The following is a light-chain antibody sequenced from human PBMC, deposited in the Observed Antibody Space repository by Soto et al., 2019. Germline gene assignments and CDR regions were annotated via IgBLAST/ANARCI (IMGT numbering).Light chain of an antibody. Sequence: QSALTQPASVSGSPGQSITISCTGTSSDVGGYNYVSWYQQHPGIAPKLLIYGVTTRFSGSKSGNTASLTISGLQAEDEADHHCSSYTSASTLLYLFGTGTKVTVL. CDR1: SSDVGGYNY. V-gene: IGLV2-14*01. CDR3: SSYTSASTLLYL. J-gene: IGLJ1*01. CDR2: GV.